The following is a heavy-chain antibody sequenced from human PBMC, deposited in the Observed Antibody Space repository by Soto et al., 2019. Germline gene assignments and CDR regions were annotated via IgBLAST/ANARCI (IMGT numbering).Heavy chain of an antibody. V-gene: IGHV3-23*01. D-gene: IGHD3-10*01. CDR2: ITDGGDRT. Sequence: GGSLRLSCAASGLSFTKYAMAWVRQAPEMGLEWVSGITDGGDRTYYADSVKGRFTISRDNFKNTLFLEMNSLRVEDTAKYYCVADYGGLEGFDIWGQGTMVTVSS. J-gene: IGHJ3*02. CDR1: GLSFTKYA. CDR3: VADYGGLEGFDI.